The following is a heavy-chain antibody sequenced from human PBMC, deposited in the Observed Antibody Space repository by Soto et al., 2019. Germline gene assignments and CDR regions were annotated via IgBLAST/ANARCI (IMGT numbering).Heavy chain of an antibody. J-gene: IGHJ5*02. CDR1: GGTFSSYS. D-gene: IGHD2-2*01. CDR2: VIPILGMA. V-gene: IGHV1-69*02. Sequence: QVQLVQSGAEVKKPGSSVKVSCEASGGTFSSYSFSWVRQAPGQGLEWMGRVIPILGMANYAQKFQGRVTMTACKSTSNITMELSSLRSEDTAVYYCARGGAVVVPGAVDRHNWFDPWGQGTLVTVSS. CDR3: ARGGAVVVPGAVDRHNWFDP.